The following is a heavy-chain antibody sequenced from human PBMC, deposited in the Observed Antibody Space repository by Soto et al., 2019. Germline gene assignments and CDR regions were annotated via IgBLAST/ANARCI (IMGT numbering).Heavy chain of an antibody. V-gene: IGHV3-23*01. Sequence: EVQLLESGGGLVQPGGSLRLSCAASGFTFSNYAMSWVHQAPGKGLEWVSGIGGRATSAYYADSVKGRFAISRDNSYNTLFLQLNSLRAEDTAVYYCAKSRYSDSSGDFYDFWGQGTLVSVSS. CDR1: GFTFSNYA. J-gene: IGHJ4*02. D-gene: IGHD3-22*01. CDR3: AKSRYSDSSGDFYDF. CDR2: IGGRATSA.